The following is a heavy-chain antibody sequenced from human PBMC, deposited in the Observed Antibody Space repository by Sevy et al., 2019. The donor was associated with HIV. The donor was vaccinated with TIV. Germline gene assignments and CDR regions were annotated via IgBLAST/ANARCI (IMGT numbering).Heavy chain of an antibody. D-gene: IGHD3-10*01. V-gene: IGHV3-30*04. CDR3: TRVRGLLGWFDS. CDR2: ISYDGSRT. CDR1: GFTFSDYT. J-gene: IGHJ5*01. Sequence: GGSLRLSRAASGFTFSDYTIHWVRQAPGKGLEWVAVISYDGSRTSYADSVKGRFTISRDNSKNTLFLQMNSLRVADTAVYYCTRVRGLLGWFDSWGQGTLVTVSS.